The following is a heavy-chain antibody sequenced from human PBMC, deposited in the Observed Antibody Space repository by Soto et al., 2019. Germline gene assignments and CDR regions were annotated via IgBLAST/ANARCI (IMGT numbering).Heavy chain of an antibody. CDR2: ISIDGTRT. Sequence: QAQLVESGGGVVQPGGSLRLSCVASGFSLYSYVIHWVRQTPGKGLEWVAVISIDGTRTYYADSVKGRFTVSRDNSKNMHEHQMFGLIIEDTAMYYCVRYLGSCDQDPWGQGTLVTVSS. J-gene: IGHJ5*02. CDR3: VRYLGSCDQDP. CDR1: GFSLYSYV. V-gene: IGHV3-30*07. D-gene: IGHD6-13*01.